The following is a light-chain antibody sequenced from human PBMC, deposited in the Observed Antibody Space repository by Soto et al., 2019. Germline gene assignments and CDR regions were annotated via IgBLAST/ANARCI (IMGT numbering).Light chain of an antibody. CDR1: SSNIGTNA. Sequence: QSVLTQPPSASGTPGQRVTISCSVSSSNIGTNAVNWYQQFPGTAPKLLMYSFSQRPSGVPDRFSGSKSGTSAFLAISGLQSEDEADYYCAAWDDSLNGRVFGTGTKVTVL. CDR3: AAWDDSLNGRV. J-gene: IGLJ1*01. CDR2: SFS. V-gene: IGLV1-44*01.